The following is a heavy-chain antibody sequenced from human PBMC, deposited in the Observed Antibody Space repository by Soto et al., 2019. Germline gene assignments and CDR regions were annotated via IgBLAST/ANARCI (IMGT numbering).Heavy chain of an antibody. CDR1: GGSISSSSYY. D-gene: IGHD1-7*01. Sequence: PSDTLSLTCTVSGGSISSSSYYWGWIRQPPGKGLEWIGSIYYSGSTYYNPSLKSRVTISVDTSKNQFSRKLSSVTAADTAVYYCARQGLDTRNYSDYWGQGTLVTVSS. CDR3: ARQGLDTRNYSDY. V-gene: IGHV4-39*01. CDR2: IYYSGST. J-gene: IGHJ4*02.